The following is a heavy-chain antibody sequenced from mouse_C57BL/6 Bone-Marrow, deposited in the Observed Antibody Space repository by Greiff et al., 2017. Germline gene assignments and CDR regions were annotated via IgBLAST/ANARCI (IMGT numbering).Heavy chain of an antibody. CDR1: EYEFPSHD. CDR2: INSDGGST. V-gene: IGHV5-2*03. CDR3: ASIYYGYNGAY. D-gene: IGHD2-2*01. Sequence: EVKLVKSGGGLVQPGESLKLSCESNEYEFPSHDMSWVRKTPEKRLELVAAINSDGGSTYYTDTMERRFIISRDNTKKTLYLQMSSLRSEDTALYYCASIYYGYNGAYWGQGTLVTVSA. J-gene: IGHJ3*01.